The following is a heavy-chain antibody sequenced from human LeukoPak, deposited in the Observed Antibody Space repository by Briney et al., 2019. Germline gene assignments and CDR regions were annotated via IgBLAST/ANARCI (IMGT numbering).Heavy chain of an antibody. V-gene: IGHV6-1*01. CDR3: ARTRYYYDSSGYNAP. CDR1: GDSVSSKSAA. D-gene: IGHD3-22*01. CDR2: TYYRSKWSS. Sequence: SQTLSLTCAISGDSVSSKSAAWNWIRQSPSRGLEWLGRTYYRSKWSSGYAESVKSRLTVSPDTSKNQFSLQLRSVTAADTAVYYCARTRYYYDSSGYNAPWGQGTLVTVSS. J-gene: IGHJ5*02.